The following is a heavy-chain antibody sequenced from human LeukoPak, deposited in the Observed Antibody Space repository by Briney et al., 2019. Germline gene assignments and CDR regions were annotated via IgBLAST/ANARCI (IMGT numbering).Heavy chain of an antibody. CDR3: AARPDRGLGPLDF. CDR2: IWYDGSNK. V-gene: IGHV3-33*03. Sequence: PGRSLRLSCAASGFTFRSYGMHWVRQAPGEGLEWVAVIWYDGSNKNYANSVRGRFTISRDNSKNTLYLEMSRLRADDTAVYFCAARPDRGLGPLDFWGQGTLVTVSS. CDR1: GFTFRSYG. J-gene: IGHJ4*02.